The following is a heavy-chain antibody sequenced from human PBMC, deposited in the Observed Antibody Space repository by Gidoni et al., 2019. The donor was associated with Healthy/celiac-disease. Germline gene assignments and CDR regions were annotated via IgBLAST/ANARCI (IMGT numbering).Heavy chain of an antibody. CDR1: GSTFTSYD. Sequence: QVQLLQSGAEVKRPGASLKVSCKASGSTFTSYDINWVRQATELGLEWMGWMNANSGNTGYAQKSQCRITMTRNTSISTAYMVLRSLRSEDTAVYYCARDGLGYSSPGGMDFWGQGTTVTVSS. CDR3: ARDGLGYSSPGGMDF. D-gene: IGHD6-13*01. J-gene: IGHJ6*02. CDR2: MNANSGNT. V-gene: IGHV1-8*01.